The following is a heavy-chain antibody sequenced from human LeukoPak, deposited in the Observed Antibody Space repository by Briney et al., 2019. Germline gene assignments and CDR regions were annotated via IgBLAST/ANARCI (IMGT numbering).Heavy chain of an antibody. CDR2: IYYSGSS. V-gene: IGHV4-31*03. D-gene: IGHD5-24*01. J-gene: IGHJ4*02. Sequence: SETLSLTCTVSGGSINNGGYYWSWIRQHPGKGLEWIGYIYYSGSSYYNPSLRSRVTISVDTSKNHFSLKLSSVTAADTAVYYCARNRDGYNSFDYWGQGALVTVSS. CDR1: GGSINNGGYY. CDR3: ARNRDGYNSFDY.